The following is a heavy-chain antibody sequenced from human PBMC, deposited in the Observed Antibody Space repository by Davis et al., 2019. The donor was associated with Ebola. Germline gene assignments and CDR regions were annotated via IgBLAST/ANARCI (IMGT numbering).Heavy chain of an antibody. J-gene: IGHJ5*02. Sequence: GGSLRLSCAASGFTLSRYWMYWVRQAPGKGLEWVATVNQDGSQTYYVPSVKGRFTMSRDDAKNSLYLQMNNLRVDDTAVYYCASNAWAGFDPWGQGTLVTV. CDR3: ASNAWAGFDP. CDR1: GFTLSRYW. CDR2: VNQDGSQT. D-gene: IGHD1-26*01. V-gene: IGHV3-7*03.